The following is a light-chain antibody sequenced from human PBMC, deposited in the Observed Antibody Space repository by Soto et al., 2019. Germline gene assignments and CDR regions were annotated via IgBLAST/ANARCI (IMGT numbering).Light chain of an antibody. Sequence: EIVMPQSPATLSVSPGERATLSCRAGQSVNSHLAWYQQKPGQAPRLLIYGASTRATGIPARFSGSGSGKEFTLTISSLQSEYFAVDYCQQYNNWPFTFGPGTRVDIK. CDR3: QQYNNWPFT. CDR2: GAS. V-gene: IGKV3-15*01. J-gene: IGKJ3*01. CDR1: QSVNSH.